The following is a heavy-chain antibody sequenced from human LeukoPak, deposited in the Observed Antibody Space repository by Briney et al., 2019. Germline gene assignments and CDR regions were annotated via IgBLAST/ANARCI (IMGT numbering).Heavy chain of an antibody. V-gene: IGHV4-39*07. CDR3: ARDLTNYGSGSYDC. Sequence: PSETLSLTCTVSGGSISSSSYYWGWIRQPPGKGLEWIGSIYYSGSTYYNPSLKSRVTISVDTSKNQFSLKLSSVTAADTAVYYCARDLTNYGSGSYDCWGQGTLVTVSS. J-gene: IGHJ4*02. CDR1: GGSISSSSYY. CDR2: IYYSGST. D-gene: IGHD3-10*01.